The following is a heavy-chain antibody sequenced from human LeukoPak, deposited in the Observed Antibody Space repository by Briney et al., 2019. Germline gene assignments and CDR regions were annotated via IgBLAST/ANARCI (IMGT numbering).Heavy chain of an antibody. V-gene: IGHV3-23*01. J-gene: IGHJ4*02. D-gene: IGHD6-13*01. CDR1: GFTFSSYA. CDR2: ISGSGGST. Sequence: GGSLRLSCAASGFTFSSYAMSWVRQSPGKGLEWVSAISGSGGSTYYADSVKGRFTISRDNSNNTLYLQMNSLRAEDTAVYYCAKAPYSSSWYDNYFDYRGQGTLVTVSS. CDR3: AKAPYSSSWYDNYFDY.